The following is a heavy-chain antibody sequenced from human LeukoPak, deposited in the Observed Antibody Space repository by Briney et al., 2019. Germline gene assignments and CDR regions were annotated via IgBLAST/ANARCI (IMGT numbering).Heavy chain of an antibody. D-gene: IGHD4-17*01. Sequence: SETLSLTCTVSGASISNNYWSWIRQPPGKGLEWIGEINHSGSTNYNPSLKSRVTISVDTSKNQFSLKLSSVTAAATAVYYCARGTMTTVTYYFDYWGQGTLVTVSS. CDR2: INHSGST. CDR1: GASISNNY. V-gene: IGHV4-34*01. J-gene: IGHJ4*02. CDR3: ARGTMTTVTYYFDY.